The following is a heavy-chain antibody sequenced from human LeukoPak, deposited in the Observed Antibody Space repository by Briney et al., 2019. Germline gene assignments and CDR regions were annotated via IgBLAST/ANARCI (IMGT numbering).Heavy chain of an antibody. CDR2: IYYSGST. CDR3: ARDGYGSGSYYNGYYSYYMDV. Sequence: SETLSLTCTVSGGSISSYYWSWIRQPPGKRLEWIGYIYYSGSTNYDPSLKSRVTISVDKSKNQFSLKLRSVTAADTAVYYCARDGYGSGSYYNGYYSYYMDVWGKGPRSPSP. D-gene: IGHD3-10*01. V-gene: IGHV4-59*01. J-gene: IGHJ6*03. CDR1: GGSISSYY.